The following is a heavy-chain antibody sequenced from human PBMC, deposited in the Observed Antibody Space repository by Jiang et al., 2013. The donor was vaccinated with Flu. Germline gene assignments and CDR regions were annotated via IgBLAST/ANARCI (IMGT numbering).Heavy chain of an antibody. CDR2: IDPSDSYT. Sequence: GAEVKKPGESLRISCKGSGYSFTSYWISWVRQMPGKGLEWMGRIDPSDSYTNYSPSFQGHVTISADKSISTAYLQWSSLKASDTAMYYCARHDYYDSSGRGFYNWFDPWGQGTLVTISS. V-gene: IGHV5-10-1*01. J-gene: IGHJ5*02. D-gene: IGHD3-22*01. CDR3: ARHDYYDSSGRGFYNWFDP. CDR1: GYSFTSYW.